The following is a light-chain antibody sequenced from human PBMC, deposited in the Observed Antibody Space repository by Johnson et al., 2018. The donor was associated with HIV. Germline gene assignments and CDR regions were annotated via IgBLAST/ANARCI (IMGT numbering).Light chain of an antibody. Sequence: QSVLTQPPSVSAAPGQTVTISCSGSSSNVGSSFVSWYRQVPGTAPKLLIYDNNKRPSGIPGRFSGSKSGPSATLGITGLQTGDEADYYCGTWDSSLRTCFFGTGTKVTVL. V-gene: IGLV1-51*01. CDR1: SSNVGSSF. CDR2: DNN. J-gene: IGLJ1*01. CDR3: GTWDSSLRTCF.